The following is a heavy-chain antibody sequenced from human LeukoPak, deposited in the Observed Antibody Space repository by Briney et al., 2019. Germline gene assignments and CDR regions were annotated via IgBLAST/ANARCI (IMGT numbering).Heavy chain of an antibody. CDR3: ARVSWFGELTPYFDY. CDR1: GGSISSGDYS. D-gene: IGHD3-10*01. J-gene: IGHJ4*02. V-gene: IGHV4-30-2*01. CDR2: IYHSGNT. Sequence: ESSETLSLTCAVSGGSISSGDYSWSWIRQPPGKGLEWIGYIYHSGNTYYNPSLKSRVNISVDRSKNQFSLKLSSVTAADTAVYYCARVSWFGELTPYFDYWGQGTLVTVSS.